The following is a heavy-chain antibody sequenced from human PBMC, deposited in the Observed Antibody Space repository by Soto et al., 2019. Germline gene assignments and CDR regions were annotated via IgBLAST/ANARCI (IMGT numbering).Heavy chain of an antibody. CDR3: ARVGDRRSDYIWGSYRSPLFDY. Sequence: SETLSLTCAVYGGSFSGYYWSWIRQPPGKGLEWIGEINHSGSTNYNPSLKSRVTISVDTSKNQFSLRLSSVTAADTAVYYCARVGDRRSDYIWGSYRSPLFDYWGQGTLVTVSS. CDR1: GGSFSGYY. D-gene: IGHD3-16*02. CDR2: INHSGST. V-gene: IGHV4-34*01. J-gene: IGHJ4*02.